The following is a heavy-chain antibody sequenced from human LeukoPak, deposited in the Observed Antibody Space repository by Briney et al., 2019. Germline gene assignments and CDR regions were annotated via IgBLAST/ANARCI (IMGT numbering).Heavy chain of an antibody. CDR3: ARALSISPRGSSLFDY. Sequence: SETLSLTCAISGDSVFSNSAAWNWIRQSPSRGLEWLGRTYYRSKWYNDYAVSVKSRITINPDTSKNQFSLQLNSVTPEDTAAYYCARALSISPRGSSLFDYWGQGTLVTVSS. J-gene: IGHJ4*02. CDR1: GDSVFSNSAA. V-gene: IGHV6-1*01. D-gene: IGHD2-15*01. CDR2: TYYRSKWYN.